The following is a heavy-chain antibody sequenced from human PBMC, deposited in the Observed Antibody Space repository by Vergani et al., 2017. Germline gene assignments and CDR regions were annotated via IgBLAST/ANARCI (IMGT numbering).Heavy chain of an antibody. CDR1: GFTFSSYS. J-gene: IGHJ4*02. V-gene: IGHV3-21*01. D-gene: IGHD6-13*01. CDR2: ISSSSSYI. Sequence: EVQLVESGGGLVKPGGSLRLSCAASGFTFSSYSMNWVRQAPGKGLEWVSSISSSSSYIYYADSVKGRFTISRDNAKNSLYLQMNSLRAEDTAVYYCARVMAAAGXFDYWGQGTLVTVSS. CDR3: ARVMAAAGXFDY.